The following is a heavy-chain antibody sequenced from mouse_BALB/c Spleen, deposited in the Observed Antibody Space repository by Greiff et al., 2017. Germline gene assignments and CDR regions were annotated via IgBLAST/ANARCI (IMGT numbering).Heavy chain of an antibody. D-gene: IGHD2-4*01. CDR1: GYTFTSYY. V-gene: IGHV1S81*02. Sequence: QVQLQQSGAELVKPGASVKLSCKASGYTFTSYYMYWVKQRPGQGLEWIGGINPSNGGTNFNEKFKSKATLTVDKSSSTAYMQLSSLTSEDSAVYYCALSTMITTPAYWGQGTLVTVSA. CDR3: ALSTMITTPAY. J-gene: IGHJ3*01. CDR2: INPSNGGT.